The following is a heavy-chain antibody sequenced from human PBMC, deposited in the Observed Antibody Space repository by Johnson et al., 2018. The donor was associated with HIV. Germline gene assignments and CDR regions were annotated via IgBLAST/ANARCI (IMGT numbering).Heavy chain of an antibody. Sequence: QVTLVESGGGVVQPGRSLRLSCAASGFTFSSYAMHWVRQAPGKGLEWVAVISYDGSNKYYADSVKGRFTISRDNSKNTLYLQMNSLRAEDTAVYYCARRGRRADDAFDIWGQGTMVTVSS. D-gene: IGHD3-16*01. V-gene: IGHV3-30*04. CDR3: ARRGRRADDAFDI. CDR2: ISYDGSNK. J-gene: IGHJ3*02. CDR1: GFTFSSYA.